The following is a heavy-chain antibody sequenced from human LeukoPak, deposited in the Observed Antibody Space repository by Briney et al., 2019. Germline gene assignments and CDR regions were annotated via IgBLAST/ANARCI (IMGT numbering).Heavy chain of an antibody. CDR1: GFTFSSYS. D-gene: IGHD6-6*01. CDR2: ISSSSSTI. Sequence: GGSLRLSCAASGFTFSSYSMNWVRQAPGKGLEWVSYISSSSSTIYYADSVKGRFTISRDNAKNSLYLQMNSLRAEDTAVYYCASESSSEDAFDIWGQGTMVTVSS. J-gene: IGHJ3*02. CDR3: ASESSSEDAFDI. V-gene: IGHV3-48*04.